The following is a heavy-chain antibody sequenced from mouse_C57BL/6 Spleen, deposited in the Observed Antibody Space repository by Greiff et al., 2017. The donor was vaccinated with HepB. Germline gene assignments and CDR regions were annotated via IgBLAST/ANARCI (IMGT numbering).Heavy chain of an antibody. J-gene: IGHJ4*01. CDR1: GFSLTSYA. Sequence: QVQLQQSGPGLVAPSQSLSITCTVSGFSLTSYAISWVRQPPGKGLEWLGVIWTGGGTNYNSALKSRLSISKDNSKSQVFLKMNSLQTDDTARYYCARTVTTVVATEEYWGQGTSVTVSS. D-gene: IGHD1-1*01. CDR3: ARTVTTVVATEEY. CDR2: IWTGGGT. V-gene: IGHV2-9-1*01.